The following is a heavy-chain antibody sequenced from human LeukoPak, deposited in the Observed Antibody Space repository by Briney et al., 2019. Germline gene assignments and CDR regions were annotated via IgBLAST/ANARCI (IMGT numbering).Heavy chain of an antibody. Sequence: RASVKVSCKASGYTFTSSDINWVRQAAGQGLEWMGWINPNSGRTGYAQKFQGRATMTENTSISTAYMELSSLRFDDTAVYYCARGRSGLAAAGTYDYWGQGTMITVSS. J-gene: IGHJ4*02. V-gene: IGHV1-8*01. D-gene: IGHD6-25*01. CDR1: GYTFTSSD. CDR3: ARGRSGLAAAGTYDY. CDR2: INPNSGRT.